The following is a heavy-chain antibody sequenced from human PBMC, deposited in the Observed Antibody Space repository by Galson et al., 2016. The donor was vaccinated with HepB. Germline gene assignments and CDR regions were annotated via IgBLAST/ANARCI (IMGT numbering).Heavy chain of an antibody. CDR1: GFIFSNYD. Sequence: SLRLSCAASGFIFSNYDMHWVRQAPGKGLEWVAVISYDDTNKYYADSVKGRFTISRDNSKNTLYLQMNSLRAEDTAVYYCAKDSRDGQKIDHAFDIWGQGTMVTVSS. D-gene: IGHD5-24*01. J-gene: IGHJ3*02. V-gene: IGHV3-30*18. CDR2: ISYDDTNK. CDR3: AKDSRDGQKIDHAFDI.